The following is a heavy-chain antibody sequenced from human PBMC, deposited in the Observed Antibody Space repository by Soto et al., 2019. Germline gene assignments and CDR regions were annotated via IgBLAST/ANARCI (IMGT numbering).Heavy chain of an antibody. CDR3: ATLVGEAFDV. CDR2: MNPNSGES. D-gene: IGHD1-26*01. Sequence: VQLVQSGAEVQKPGASVRVSCKASGYSFTSYEINWVRQATGQGPERIGWMNPNSGESGYSQKFQGRVTMTRNTSISTAYMQLSSLKSDDSAVYYCATLVGEAFDVWGQGTTVTVSS. J-gene: IGHJ3*01. V-gene: IGHV1-8*01. CDR1: GYSFTSYE.